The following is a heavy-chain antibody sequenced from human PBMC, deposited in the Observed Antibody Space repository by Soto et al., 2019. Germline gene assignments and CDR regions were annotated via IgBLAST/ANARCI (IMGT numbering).Heavy chain of an antibody. Sequence: GGALRLSCAASGFTFSSYGMHWVRQAPGKGLEWVAVIWYDVSNKYYADSVKGRFTISRDNSKNTLYLQMNSLRAEDTAVYYCAREDWGYCSGPSFPNGMDVSGQGT. D-gene: IGHD2-15*01. CDR3: AREDWGYCSGPSFPNGMDV. CDR2: IWYDVSNK. CDR1: GFTFSSYG. V-gene: IGHV3-33*01. J-gene: IGHJ6*02.